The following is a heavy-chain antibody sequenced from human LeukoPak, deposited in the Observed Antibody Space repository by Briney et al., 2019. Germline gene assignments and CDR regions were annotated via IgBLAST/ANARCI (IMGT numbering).Heavy chain of an antibody. V-gene: IGHV4-59*08. J-gene: IGHJ4*02. Sequence: PSETLSLTCTVSGGSISSYYWSWIRQPPGKGLEWIGYIYYSGSTNYNPSLKSRVTISVDTSKNQFSLKLSPVTAADTAVYYCARQDSSGSLTADWGQGTLVTVSS. CDR2: IYYSGST. CDR3: ARQDSSGSLTAD. CDR1: GGSISSYY. D-gene: IGHD6-19*01.